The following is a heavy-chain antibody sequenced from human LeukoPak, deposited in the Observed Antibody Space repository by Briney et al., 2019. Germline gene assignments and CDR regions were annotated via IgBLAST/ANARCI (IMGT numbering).Heavy chain of an antibody. J-gene: IGHJ4*02. D-gene: IGHD3-10*01. CDR1: GGSISSSSYY. CDR2: IYYSGST. CDR3: ARGSGSYCSY. V-gene: IGHV4-39*07. Sequence: PSETLPLTCTVSGGSISSSSYYWGWIRQPPGKGLEWIGSIYYSGSTYYNPSLKSRVTISVDTSKNQFSLKLSSVTAADTAVYYCARGSGSYCSYWGQGTLVTVSS.